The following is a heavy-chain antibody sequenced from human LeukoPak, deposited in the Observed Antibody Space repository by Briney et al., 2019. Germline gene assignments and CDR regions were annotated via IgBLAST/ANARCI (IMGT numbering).Heavy chain of an antibody. V-gene: IGHV3-11*01. J-gene: IGHJ4*02. CDR3: ASNSRAVAAYYFDY. CDR2: ISSSGSTI. D-gene: IGHD6-19*01. CDR1: GFTFSDYY. Sequence: GGSLRLSCVDSGFTFSDYYMSWIRQAPGKGLEWVLYISSSGSTIYYADSVKGRFTISRDNAKNSLYLQMNSLRAEDTAVYYCASNSRAVAAYYFDYWGQGTLVTVSS.